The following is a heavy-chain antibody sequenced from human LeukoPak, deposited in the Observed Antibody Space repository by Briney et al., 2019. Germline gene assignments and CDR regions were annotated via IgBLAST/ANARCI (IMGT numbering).Heavy chain of an antibody. CDR2: ISSSSSHI. CDR1: GFTFSSYS. J-gene: IGHJ4*02. Sequence: GGSLRLSCAASGFTFSSYSMNWVRQAPGKGLEWVSSISSSSSHIYYADSVKGRFTISRDNAKTSLYLQMNSLRAEDTAVYYCARDLSGIAGYTYGRGIDYWGQGTLVTVSS. CDR3: ARDLSGIAGYTYGRGIDY. V-gene: IGHV3-21*01. D-gene: IGHD5-18*01.